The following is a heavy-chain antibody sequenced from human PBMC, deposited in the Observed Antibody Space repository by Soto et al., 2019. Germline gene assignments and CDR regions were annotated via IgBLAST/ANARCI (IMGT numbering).Heavy chain of an antibody. D-gene: IGHD3-3*01. CDR3: ARDPDGGDYDFWRGSGMDV. J-gene: IGHJ6*02. CDR1: GYTFTSYG. V-gene: IGHV1-18*04. CDR2: ISAYNGNT. Sequence: ASVKVSCKASGYTFTSYGISWVRQAPGQGLEWMGWISAYNGNTNYAQKLQGRVTMTTDTSTSTAYMELRSLRSDDTAVYYCARDPDGGDYDFWRGSGMDVWGQGTTVTVSS.